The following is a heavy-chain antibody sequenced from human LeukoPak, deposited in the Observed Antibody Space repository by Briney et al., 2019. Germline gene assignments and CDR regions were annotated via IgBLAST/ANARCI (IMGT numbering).Heavy chain of an antibody. Sequence: GRSLRLSCAASGFTFSSYGMHWVRQAPGRGLEWVAVISYDGSNKYYADSVKGRFTISRDNSKNTVYLQMNSLRPEDTAVYYCARGAHYDDYGGGYFDYWGQGTLVTVSS. CDR3: ARGAHYDDYGGGYFDY. J-gene: IGHJ4*02. V-gene: IGHV3-30*03. D-gene: IGHD4-23*01. CDR1: GFTFSSYG. CDR2: ISYDGSNK.